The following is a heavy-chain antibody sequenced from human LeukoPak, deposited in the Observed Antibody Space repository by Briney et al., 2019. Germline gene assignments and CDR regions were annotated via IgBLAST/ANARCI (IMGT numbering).Heavy chain of an antibody. V-gene: IGHV4-39*01. CDR3: ARRDSGSYWSRAFDI. CDR1: GGSISSSSYY. Sequence: PETLSLTCTVSGGSISSSSYYWGWIRQPPGKGLEWIGSIYYSGSTYYNPSLKSRVTISVDTSKNQFSLKLSSVTAADTAVYYCARRDSGSYWSRAFDIWGQGTMVTVSS. D-gene: IGHD1-26*01. J-gene: IGHJ3*02. CDR2: IYYSGST.